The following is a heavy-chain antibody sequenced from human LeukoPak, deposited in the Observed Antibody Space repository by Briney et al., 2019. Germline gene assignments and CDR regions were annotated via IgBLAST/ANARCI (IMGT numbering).Heavy chain of an antibody. CDR3: VRSGVTYYGSKDYRWPDASDI. D-gene: IGHD3-3*01. Sequence: SETLSLTCSVSAGSRSNYYWSWIRQPPGKGLEWIGHIHSNGATSYNPSVKGRVSLSVDTSKNQFSLTLNSVSAADSAVYYCVRSGVTYYGSKDYRWPDASDIWGRGTMVTVSS. J-gene: IGHJ3*02. V-gene: IGHV4-4*09. CDR1: AGSRSNYY. CDR2: IHSNGAT.